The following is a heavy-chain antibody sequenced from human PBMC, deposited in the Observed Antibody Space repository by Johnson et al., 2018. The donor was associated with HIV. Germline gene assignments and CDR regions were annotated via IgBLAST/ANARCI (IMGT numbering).Heavy chain of an antibody. Sequence: QVQLVESGGGVVQPGRSLRLSCAASRFTFSSFAMHWVRQAPGKGMEWVAGISYDASNKYYADSVKGRLHISRDNSKNTLYLQMNSLRVEDTAVYHCARGRRPWELHGFNAFDTWGQGTMVIVSS. D-gene: IGHD1-26*01. CDR1: RFTFSSFA. V-gene: IGHV3-30*04. CDR3: ARGRRPWELHGFNAFDT. CDR2: ISYDASNK. J-gene: IGHJ3*02.